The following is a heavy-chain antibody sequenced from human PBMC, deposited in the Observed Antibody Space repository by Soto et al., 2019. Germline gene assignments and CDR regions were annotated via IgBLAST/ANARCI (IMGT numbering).Heavy chain of an antibody. J-gene: IGHJ5*02. CDR3: ARVSNYDFWSGYRGWFDP. CDR2: IIPILGTA. D-gene: IGHD3-3*01. CDR1: GGTCSSYA. Sequence: QVQLVQSGAEVKKPGSSVKVSCKASGGTCSSYAISWVRQAPGQGLEWMGGIIPILGTANYAQKFQGRVTITADESTSTAYMELSSLRSEDTAVYYCARVSNYDFWSGYRGWFDPWGQGTLVTVSS. V-gene: IGHV1-69*01.